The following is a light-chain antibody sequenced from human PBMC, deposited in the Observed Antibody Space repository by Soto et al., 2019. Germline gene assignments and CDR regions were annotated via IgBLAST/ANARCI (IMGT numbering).Light chain of an antibody. CDR2: EVS. CDR3: SSYTSSSTYV. V-gene: IGLV2-14*01. J-gene: IGLJ1*01. Sequence: QSVLTQPASVSGSPGQSITISCTGTSSDVSRYNYVSWYQQHPGKVPKLMIYEVSNRPSGVSNRFSGSKSGNTASLTISGLQAEDEADYYCSSYTSSSTYVLGTGTKVTVL. CDR1: SSDVSRYNY.